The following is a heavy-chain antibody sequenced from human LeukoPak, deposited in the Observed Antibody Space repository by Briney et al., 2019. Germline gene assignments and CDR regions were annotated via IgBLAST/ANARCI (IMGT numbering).Heavy chain of an antibody. D-gene: IGHD4-23*01. V-gene: IGHV3-53*01. CDR2: IYSGGTT. CDR3: ARDADYGGSPDAFDI. CDR1: GFTVSNNH. J-gene: IGHJ3*02. Sequence: GGSLRLSCAASGFTVSNNHMSWVRQAPGKGLNWVSIIYSGGTTYYADSVKGRFTISRDNSKNTLYLQMNSLRAEDTAVHYCARDADYGGSPDAFDIWGRGTIVTVSS.